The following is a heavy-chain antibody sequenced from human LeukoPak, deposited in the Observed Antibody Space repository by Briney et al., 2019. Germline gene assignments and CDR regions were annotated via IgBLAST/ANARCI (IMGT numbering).Heavy chain of an antibody. J-gene: IGHJ4*02. CDR2: ISYDGSNK. CDR1: GFTFSSYA. V-gene: IGHV3-30-3*01. Sequence: PGGSLRLSCAASGFTFSSYAMHWVRQAPGKGLEWVAVISYDGSNKYYADSVKGRFTISRDNSKNTLYLQMNSLRAEDTAVYYCARTVEYYYEGDYFDYWGQGTLVTVSS. CDR3: ARTVEYYYEGDYFDY. D-gene: IGHD3-22*01.